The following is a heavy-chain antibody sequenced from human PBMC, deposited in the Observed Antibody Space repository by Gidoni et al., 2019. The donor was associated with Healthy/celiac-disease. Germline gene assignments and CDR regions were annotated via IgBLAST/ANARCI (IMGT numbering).Heavy chain of an antibody. CDR3: ARNGVEYYDFWSGRYGMDV. J-gene: IGHJ6*02. V-gene: IGHV1-8*01. D-gene: IGHD3-3*01. CDR2: MNPNSGNT. CDR1: GYTFPSYD. Sequence: QVQLVQSGAEVKKPGASVKVSCTASGYTFPSYDVNWVRQATGQGLEWMGWMNPNSGNTGYAQKFQGRVTMTRNTSISTAYMELSSLRSEDTAVYYCARNGVEYYDFWSGRYGMDVWGQGTTVTVSS.